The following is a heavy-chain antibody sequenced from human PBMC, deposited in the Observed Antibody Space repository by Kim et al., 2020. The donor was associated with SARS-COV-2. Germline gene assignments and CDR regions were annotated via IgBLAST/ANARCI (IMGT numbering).Heavy chain of an antibody. CDR3: ARDFYDSSGYSYGMDV. D-gene: IGHD3-22*01. CDR2: ISYDGSNK. Sequence: GGSLRLSCAASGFTFSSYAMHRVRQAPGKGLEWVAVISYDGSNKYYADSVKGRFTISRDNSKNTLYLQMNSLRAEDTAVYYCARDFYDSSGYSYGMDVWGQGTTVTVSS. J-gene: IGHJ6*02. CDR1: GFTFSSYA. V-gene: IGHV3-30*04.